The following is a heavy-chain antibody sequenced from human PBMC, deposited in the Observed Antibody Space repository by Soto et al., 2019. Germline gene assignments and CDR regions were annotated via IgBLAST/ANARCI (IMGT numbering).Heavy chain of an antibody. Sequence: TGGSLRLSCAASGFTFSNAWMSWVRQAPGKGLEWVGRIKSKTDGGTTDYAAPVKGRFTISRDDSKNTLYLQMNSLKTEDTAVYYCTTGTYYYDSSGSLRHDYWGQGTLVTVSS. D-gene: IGHD3-22*01. V-gene: IGHV3-15*01. CDR3: TTGTYYYDSSGSLRHDY. J-gene: IGHJ4*02. CDR2: IKSKTDGGTT. CDR1: GFTFSNAW.